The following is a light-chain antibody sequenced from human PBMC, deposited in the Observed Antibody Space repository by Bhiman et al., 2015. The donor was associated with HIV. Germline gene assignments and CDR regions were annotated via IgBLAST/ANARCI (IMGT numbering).Light chain of an antibody. CDR3: QSYDSSLSGYV. J-gene: IGLJ1*01. CDR2: GNS. CDR1: DSDIGINS. Sequence: QSVLTQSPSVSGTPGQRVTIFCSGSDSDIGINSVSWYQQLPGTAPKLLIYGNSNRPSGVPDRFSGSKSGTSASLAITGLQAEDEADYYCQSYDSSLSGYVFGTGTKVTVL. V-gene: IGLV1-40*01.